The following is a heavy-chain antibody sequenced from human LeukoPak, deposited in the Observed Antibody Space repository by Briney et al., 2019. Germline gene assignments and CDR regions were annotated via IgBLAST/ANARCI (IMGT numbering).Heavy chain of an antibody. D-gene: IGHD3-10*01. CDR3: AKPFPRRYGSGSYYEELELDY. CDR1: GFTFSSYG. V-gene: IGHV3-30*18. J-gene: IGHJ4*02. CDR2: ISYDGSNK. Sequence: GRSLRLSCAPSGFTFSSYGMHWVRQAPGKGLEWVAVISYDGSNKYYADSVKGRFTISRDNSKNTLYLQMNSLRAEDTAVYYCAKPFPRRYGSGSYYEELELDYWGQGTLVTVSS.